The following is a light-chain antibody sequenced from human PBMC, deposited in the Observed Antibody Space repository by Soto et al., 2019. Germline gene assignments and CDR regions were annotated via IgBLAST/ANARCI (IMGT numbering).Light chain of an antibody. CDR2: DTS. CDR1: QTFISNH. J-gene: IGKJ2*01. Sequence: EMVLTQSPGTLSLSPGERATLSCRASQTFISNHLAWYQQKPGQAPRLLIYDTSRRATGIPDRFSGSASVTDFTLTVSRLEPEDFAVYYCQHYGGSPLYTFGQGTKIEIK. CDR3: QHYGGSPLYT. V-gene: IGKV3-20*01.